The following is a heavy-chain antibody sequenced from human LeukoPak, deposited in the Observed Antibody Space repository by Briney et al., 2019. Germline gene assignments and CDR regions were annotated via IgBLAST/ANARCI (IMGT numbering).Heavy chain of an antibody. Sequence: ASVKVSCKASGGTFSSYAISWVRQAPGQGLEWMGGIIPIFGTANYAQKFQGRVTITADESTSTAYMELSSLRSEDTAVYYCAGNGGWELLYYYYYMDVWGKGTTVTISS. CDR3: AGNGGWELLYYYYYMDV. V-gene: IGHV1-69*13. D-gene: IGHD1-26*01. CDR1: GGTFSSYA. CDR2: IIPIFGTA. J-gene: IGHJ6*03.